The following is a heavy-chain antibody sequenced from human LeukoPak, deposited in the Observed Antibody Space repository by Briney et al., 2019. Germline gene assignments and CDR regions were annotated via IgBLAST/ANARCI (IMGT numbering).Heavy chain of an antibody. Sequence: GGSLRLSCTASGIIFSDAWMSWVRQAPGKGLEWVGRIKSKTDGGTTDYAAPVKGRFTISRDDSKNTLYLQMNSLKTEDTAVYYCTTELGGSEFDYWGQGTLVTVSS. V-gene: IGHV3-15*01. CDR2: IKSKTDGGTT. CDR3: TTELGGSEFDY. D-gene: IGHD1-26*01. CDR1: GIIFSDAW. J-gene: IGHJ4*02.